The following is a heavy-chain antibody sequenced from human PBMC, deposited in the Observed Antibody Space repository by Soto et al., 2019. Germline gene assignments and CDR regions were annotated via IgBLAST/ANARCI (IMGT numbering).Heavy chain of an antibody. D-gene: IGHD3-22*01. CDR1: GDTFSTYT. CDR3: ARGLNYYDSSGGDAFDI. V-gene: IGHV1-69*06. Sequence: SVKVSCKASGDTFSTYTITWMRQAPGQGLEWMGGIIPRSATSKYAQKFQGRVTITADKSTSTAYMELSSLRSEDTAVYYCARGLNYYDSSGGDAFDIWGQGTMVTVS. J-gene: IGHJ3*02. CDR2: IIPRSATS.